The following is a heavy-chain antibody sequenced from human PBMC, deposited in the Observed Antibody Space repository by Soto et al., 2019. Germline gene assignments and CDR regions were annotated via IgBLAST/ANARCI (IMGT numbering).Heavy chain of an antibody. J-gene: IGHJ6*02. CDR3: ARDRYSGNYFNVYYYYGMDV. CDR2: VNPYNGNT. Sequence: AASVNVTCKASGYTFTSYGLSWVRQAPGQGLEWMGWVNPYNGNTSYAQKFQGRVTTTTDTSTSTAYMEVRSLRSDDTAVHYCARDRYSGNYFNVYYYYGMDVWG. D-gene: IGHD1-26*01. V-gene: IGHV1-18*01. CDR1: GYTFTSYG.